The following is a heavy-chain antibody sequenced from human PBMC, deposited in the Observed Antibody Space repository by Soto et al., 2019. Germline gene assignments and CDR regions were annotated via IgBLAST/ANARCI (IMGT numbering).Heavy chain of an antibody. CDR3: ARVVAAAPVYYGMDV. D-gene: IGHD2-15*01. CDR2: INPYNGNT. J-gene: IGHJ6*02. Sequence: QVQLVQSGAEVKKPGASVKVSCKASGFTFTMYGITWVRQAPGQGLEWMGWINPYNGNTNYAQKFQGRVTMTTDTSTSTGYMELRSLRSDDTAVYYCARVVAAAPVYYGMDVWGQGTTVTVSS. V-gene: IGHV1-18*01. CDR1: GFTFTMYG.